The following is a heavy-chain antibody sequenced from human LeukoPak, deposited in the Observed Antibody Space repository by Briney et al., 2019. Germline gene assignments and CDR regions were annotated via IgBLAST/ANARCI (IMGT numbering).Heavy chain of an antibody. CDR3: VKETGDLGQGGFEI. Sequence: GGSLRLSCLVSGMTFDRHGMHWVRQPPGKGLEWLAFIKYDGSKTEYEDSVKGRFTISTDNSKNTLFLEMNSLRPEDTAVYYCVKETGDLGQGGFEIWGQGTTVTVS. CDR1: GMTFDRHG. V-gene: IGHV3-30*02. J-gene: IGHJ3*02. CDR2: IKYDGSKT. D-gene: IGHD7-27*01.